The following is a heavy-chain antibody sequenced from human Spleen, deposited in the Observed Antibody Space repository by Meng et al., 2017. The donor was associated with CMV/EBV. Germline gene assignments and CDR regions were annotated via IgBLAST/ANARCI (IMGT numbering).Heavy chain of an antibody. D-gene: IGHD4-17*01. J-gene: IGHJ4*02. Sequence: GGSLRLSCAASGFTFSSYAMHWVRQAPGKGLEWVSSISSSSRYMYFADSVKGRFTISRDNAKNSLYLQMNSLRAEDTAVYYCARVYYGDYYFDYWGQGSLVTVSS. CDR3: ARVYYGDYYFDY. CDR1: GFTFSSYA. V-gene: IGHV3-21*01. CDR2: ISSSSRYM.